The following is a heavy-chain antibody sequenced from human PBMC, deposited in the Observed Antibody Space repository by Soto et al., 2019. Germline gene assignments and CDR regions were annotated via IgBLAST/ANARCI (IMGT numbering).Heavy chain of an antibody. CDR1: GGSITSSSY. D-gene: IGHD6-13*01. CDR3: RSSSRYSTDV. J-gene: IGHJ6*02. Sequence: QLQLQESGPGLVKPSETLSLSCTVSGGSITSSSYWGWIRQPPGKGLEWIGSIYSTGNTYYNPSLKGRVTISADTSKNQFSLNLSSATASDTAVYYCRSSSRYSTDVWGQGTTVYVSS. CDR2: IYSTGNT. V-gene: IGHV4-39*01.